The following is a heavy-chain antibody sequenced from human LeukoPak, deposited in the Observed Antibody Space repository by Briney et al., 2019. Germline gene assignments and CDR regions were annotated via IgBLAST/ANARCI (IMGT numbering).Heavy chain of an antibody. CDR3: ARTFKSYYYDSSGYLDAFDI. Sequence: RPSETLSLTCTFSGGSISSSSYYWGWIRQPPGKGLEWIGSIYYSGSTYYNPSLKSRVTISVDTSKNQFSLKLSSVTAADTAVYYCARTFKSYYYDSSGYLDAFDIWGQGTMVTVAS. V-gene: IGHV4-39*01. J-gene: IGHJ3*02. D-gene: IGHD3-22*01. CDR1: GGSISSSSYY. CDR2: IYYSGST.